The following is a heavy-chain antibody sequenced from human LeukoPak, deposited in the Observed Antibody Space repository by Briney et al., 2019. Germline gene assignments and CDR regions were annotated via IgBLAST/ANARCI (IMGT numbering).Heavy chain of an antibody. Sequence: ASVKVSCKASGGTFSSYAISWVRQAPGQGLEWMGGIIPIFGTANYAQKFQGRVTITTDESTSTAYMELSSLRSEDTAVYYCARHTSHYYYYYMDVWGKGTTVTVSS. D-gene: IGHD2/OR15-2a*01. CDR3: ARHTSHYYYYYMDV. V-gene: IGHV1-69*05. CDR2: IIPIFGTA. J-gene: IGHJ6*03. CDR1: GGTFSSYA.